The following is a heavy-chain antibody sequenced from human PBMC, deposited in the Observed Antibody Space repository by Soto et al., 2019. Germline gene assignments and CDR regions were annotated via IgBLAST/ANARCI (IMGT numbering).Heavy chain of an antibody. CDR2: IDWDDDK. CDR3: ARILDGPGFPNYYYYYGMDV. Sequence: ASGPTLVNPTQTLTLTCTFSGFSLSTSGMCVSWIRQPPGKALEWLARIDWDDDKYYSTSLKTRLTISKDTSKNQVVFTMTNMDPVDTATYYCARILDGPGFPNYYYYYGMDVWGQGTTVTVSS. CDR1: GFSLSTSGMC. J-gene: IGHJ6*02. V-gene: IGHV2-70*11.